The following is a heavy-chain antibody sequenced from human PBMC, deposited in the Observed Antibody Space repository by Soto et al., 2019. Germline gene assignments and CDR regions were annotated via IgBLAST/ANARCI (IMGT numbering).Heavy chain of an antibody. D-gene: IGHD3-22*01. V-gene: IGHV4-4*02. CDR1: GVSISSGNW. CDR3: ARLIYDSRLNYLYHAA. J-gene: IGHJ5*02. CDR2: IHHSGDT. Sequence: QVLLQESGPGLVKPSGTLSLTCGVSGVSISSGNWWRWVRQSPGKGLQWIGEIHHSGDTNSHPSLRGRVIISVEKSKNQFSLRLKSVTAADTAIYYCARLIYDSRLNYLYHAAWGKGTLVTVSS.